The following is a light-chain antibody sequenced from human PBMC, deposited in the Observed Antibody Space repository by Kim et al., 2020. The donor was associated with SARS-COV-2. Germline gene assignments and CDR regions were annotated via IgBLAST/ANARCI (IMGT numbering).Light chain of an antibody. J-gene: IGLJ3*02. Sequence: GQRVTISCSGSSSNIGSNYVYWYQQLPGTAPKLLIYRKNQRPSGVPDRFSGSKSGTSASLAISGLRSEDEADYYCAAWDDSLSAWVFGGGTQLTVL. CDR3: AAWDDSLSAWV. V-gene: IGLV1-47*01. CDR2: RKN. CDR1: SSNIGSNY.